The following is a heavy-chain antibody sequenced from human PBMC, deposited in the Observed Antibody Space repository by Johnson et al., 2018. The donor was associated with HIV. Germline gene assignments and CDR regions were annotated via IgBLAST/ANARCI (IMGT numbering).Heavy chain of an antibody. CDR1: GFTFSSYA. CDR3: AKDQGYAHDYGDHNAFDI. J-gene: IGHJ3*02. V-gene: IGHV3-30-3*01. Sequence: QVQLVESGGGVVQPGRSLRLSCAASGFTFSSYAMHWVRQAPGKGLEWVAVISYDGSNKYYADSVKGRFTISRDNSKNTLYLQMHSLRAEDTAVYYWAKDQGYAHDYGDHNAFDIWGQGTMVTVSS. CDR2: ISYDGSNK. D-gene: IGHD4-17*01.